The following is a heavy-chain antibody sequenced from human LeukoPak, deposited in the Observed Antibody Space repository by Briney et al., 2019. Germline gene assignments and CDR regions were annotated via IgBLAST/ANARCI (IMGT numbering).Heavy chain of an antibody. CDR3: ARESPRDAFDI. CDR2: IIPIFGTA. V-gene: IGHV1-69*13. Sequence: ASVKVSCKASGYTFTSYGISWVRQAPGQGLVWMGGIIPIFGTANYAQKFQGRVTITADESTSTAYMELSSLRSEDTAVYYCARESPRDAFDIWGQGTMVTVSS. CDR1: GYTFTSYG. J-gene: IGHJ3*02.